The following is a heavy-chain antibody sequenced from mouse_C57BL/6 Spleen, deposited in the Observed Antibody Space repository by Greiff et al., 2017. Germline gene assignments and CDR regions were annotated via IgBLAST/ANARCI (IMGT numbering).Heavy chain of an antibody. CDR2: IDPNSGGT. V-gene: IGHV1-72*01. CDR1: GYTFTSYW. CDR3: ARSIYYGNYGEGAMDY. D-gene: IGHD2-1*01. J-gene: IGHJ4*01. Sequence: VQLQQPGAELVKPGASVKLSCKASGYTFTSYWMHWVKQRPGRGLEWIGRIDPNSGGTKYNEKFKSKATLPVDKPSSTAYMQLSSLTSEDSAVYYCARSIYYGNYGEGAMDYWGQGTSVTVSS.